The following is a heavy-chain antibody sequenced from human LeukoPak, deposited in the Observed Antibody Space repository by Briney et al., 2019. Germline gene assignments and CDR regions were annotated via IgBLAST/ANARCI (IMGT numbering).Heavy chain of an antibody. CDR2: ITPIFGTA. Sequence: SVKVSCKTSGGTFSSNAISWVRQAPGQGLEWMGGITPIFGTANYAQKFQGRVTITADESTSTVYMELSSLRSEDTAVYYCARDKSSGWKKVYFDYWGQGTLVTVSS. CDR3: ARDKSSGWKKVYFDY. V-gene: IGHV1-69*13. D-gene: IGHD6-19*01. J-gene: IGHJ4*02. CDR1: GGTFSSNA.